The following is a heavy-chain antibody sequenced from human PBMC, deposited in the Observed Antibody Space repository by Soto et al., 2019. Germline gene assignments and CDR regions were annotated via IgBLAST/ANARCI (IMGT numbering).Heavy chain of an antibody. Sequence: SVKVSCKASGGTFSSYTISWVRQAPGQGLEWMGRIIPILGIANYAQKFQGRVTITADKSTSTAYMELSSLRSGDTAVYYCARASYYGDYVGYWGQGTLVTVSS. CDR3: ARASYYGDYVGY. D-gene: IGHD4-17*01. CDR2: IIPILGIA. CDR1: GGTFSSYT. V-gene: IGHV1-69*02. J-gene: IGHJ4*02.